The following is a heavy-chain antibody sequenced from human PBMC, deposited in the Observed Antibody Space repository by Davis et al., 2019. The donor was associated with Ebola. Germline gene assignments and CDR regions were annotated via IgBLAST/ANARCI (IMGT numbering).Heavy chain of an antibody. J-gene: IGHJ6*03. CDR2: IAYTGNT. D-gene: IGHD6-25*01. V-gene: IGHV4-59*01. CDR1: GASMTSYY. CDR3: AKGFSMKAAAQNGYMDV. Sequence: PGGSLRLSCTVSGASMTSYYWSWIRQSPGKGLEWIGYIAYTGNTNYNPSLKSRVTISGDTSKKQFSLRLKSVTAADTAVYYCAKGFSMKAAAQNGYMDVWGKGTTVTVSS.